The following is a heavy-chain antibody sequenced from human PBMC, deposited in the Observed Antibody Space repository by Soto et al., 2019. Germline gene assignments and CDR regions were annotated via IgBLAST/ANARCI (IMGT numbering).Heavy chain of an antibody. V-gene: IGHV3-20*04. CDR2: INWNGGST. D-gene: IGHD2-15*01. Sequence: GGSLRLSCAASGFTFDDYGMSWVRQAPGKGLEWVSGINWNGGSTGYADSVKGRFTISRDNAKNSLYLQMNSLGAEDTALYYCARGYEGDIYYYGMDVWGQGTTVTVSS. CDR1: GFTFDDYG. CDR3: ARGYEGDIYYYGMDV. J-gene: IGHJ6*02.